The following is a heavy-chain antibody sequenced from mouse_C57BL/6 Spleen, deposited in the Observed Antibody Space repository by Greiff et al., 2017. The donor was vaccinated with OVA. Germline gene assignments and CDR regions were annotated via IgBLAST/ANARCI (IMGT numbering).Heavy chain of an antibody. D-gene: IGHD2-2*01. J-gene: IGHJ3*01. Sequence: QVQLQQSGAELVRPGASVTLSCKASGYTFTDYEMHWVKQTPVHGLEWIGAIDPETGGTAYNQKFKGKAILTADKSSSTAYMELRSLTSEDSAVYYCTGGYDGEFAYWGQGTLVTVSA. CDR1: GYTFTDYE. CDR2: IDPETGGT. CDR3: TGGYDGEFAY. V-gene: IGHV1-15*01.